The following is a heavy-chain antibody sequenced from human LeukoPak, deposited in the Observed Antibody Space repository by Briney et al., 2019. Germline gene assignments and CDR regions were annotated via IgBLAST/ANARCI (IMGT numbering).Heavy chain of an antibody. CDR2: INSDGSST. D-gene: IGHD4-11*01. CDR3: ARSVYSYYANWFDP. J-gene: IGHJ5*02. CDR1: GFAFSSYW. Sequence: GGSLRLSCAASGFAFSSYWMHWVRQAPGKGLVWVSRINSDGSSTTYADSVQGRFTISRDNAKNTLYLQMNSLRADDTAVYYCARSVYSYYANWFDPWGQGTLVTDSS. V-gene: IGHV3-74*01.